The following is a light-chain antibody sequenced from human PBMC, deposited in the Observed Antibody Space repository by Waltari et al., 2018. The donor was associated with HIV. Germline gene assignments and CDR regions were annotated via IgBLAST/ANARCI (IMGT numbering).Light chain of an antibody. CDR3: QQYYSSPWT. Sequence: EIVMTQSPATLSVSPGESATLSCRATQSVGSHLAWYQQKPGQPPSLLIYGASTRATDIPARFSGSGSGTEFTLTISSLQSEDFAVYYCQQYYSSPWTFGRGTKVEIK. CDR1: QSVGSH. V-gene: IGKV3-15*01. J-gene: IGKJ1*01. CDR2: GAS.